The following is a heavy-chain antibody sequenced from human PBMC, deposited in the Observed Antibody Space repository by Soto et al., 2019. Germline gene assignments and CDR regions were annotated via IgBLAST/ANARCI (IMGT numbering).Heavy chain of an antibody. V-gene: IGHV1-18*01. CDR2: ISAYNGNT. CDR3: ARDENGGSSCYKAWFDP. Sequence: QVQLVQSGAEVKKPGASVKVSCKASGYTFTSYGISWVRQAPGQGLEWMGWISAYNGNTNYAQKLQGRVTMTTDTSTSTAYMELRSLRSDDTAVYYCARDENGGSSCYKAWFDPWGQGTLVTVSS. D-gene: IGHD2-2*01. CDR1: GYTFTSYG. J-gene: IGHJ5*02.